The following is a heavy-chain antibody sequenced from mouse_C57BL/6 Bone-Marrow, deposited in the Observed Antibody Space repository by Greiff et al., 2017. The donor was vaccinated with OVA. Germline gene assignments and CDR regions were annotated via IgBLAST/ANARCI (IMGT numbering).Heavy chain of an antibody. CDR3: AITTVVYYYAMDY. Sequence: QLQLKQPGAELVKPGASVHMSCKASGYTFTTYPIAWMKQNHGKSLEWIGNFHPYNDDTKYNEKFKGKATLPVEKPSSTVYLELSRLTSDDSAVYYSAITTVVYYYAMDYWGQGTSVTVSS. D-gene: IGHD1-1*01. CDR2: FHPYNDDT. J-gene: IGHJ4*01. V-gene: IGHV1-47*01. CDR1: GYTFTTYP.